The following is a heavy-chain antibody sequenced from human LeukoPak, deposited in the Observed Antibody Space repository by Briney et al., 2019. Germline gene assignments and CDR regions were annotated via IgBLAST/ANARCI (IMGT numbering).Heavy chain of an antibody. J-gene: IGHJ4*02. V-gene: IGHV4-30-4*08. CDR3: AREERYSGYDRTFDY. D-gene: IGHD5-12*01. CDR1: GGSISTGGHY. CDR2: TYSSGST. Sequence: PSETLSLTCTVSGGSISTGGHYWGWVRQHPGKGLEWIGYTYSSGSTNYNPSLKSRVTISIDTSKNQFSLKLTSVTAADTAVYYCAREERYSGYDRTFDYWGQGTLVTVSS.